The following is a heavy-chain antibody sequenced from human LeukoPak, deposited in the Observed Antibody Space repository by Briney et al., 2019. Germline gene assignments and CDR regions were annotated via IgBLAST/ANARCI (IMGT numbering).Heavy chain of an antibody. D-gene: IGHD2-21*02. CDR2: IYYSGST. J-gene: IGHJ4*02. CDR3: ARALPSYCGGDCSRRAFDY. CDR1: GGSISSGDYY. V-gene: IGHV4-30-4*01. Sequence: PSQTLSLTCTVSGGSISSGDYYWSWLRQPPGKGLEWIGYIYYSGSTYYNPSLKSRVTISVDTSKNQFSLKLSSVTAADTAVYYCARALPSYCGGDCSRRAFDYWGQGTLVTVSS.